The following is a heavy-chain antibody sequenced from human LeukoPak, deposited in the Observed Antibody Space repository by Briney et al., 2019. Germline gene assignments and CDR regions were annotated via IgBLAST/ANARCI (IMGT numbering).Heavy chain of an antibody. Sequence: AGGSLRLSCAASGFTFSSYWMHWVRQAPGKGLEWVSYISSSSSTIYYADSVKGRFTISRDNAKNSLYLQMNSLRAEDTAVYYCARDVNAARYYFDYWGQGTLVTVSS. CDR2: ISSSSSTI. CDR1: GFTFSSYW. J-gene: IGHJ4*02. V-gene: IGHV3-48*01. CDR3: ARDVNAARYYFDY. D-gene: IGHD5-18*01.